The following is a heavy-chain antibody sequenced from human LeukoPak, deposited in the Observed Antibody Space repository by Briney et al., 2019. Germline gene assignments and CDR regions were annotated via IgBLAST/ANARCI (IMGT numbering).Heavy chain of an antibody. CDR1: GFTFSSYS. CDR3: ARGARGSGTASDY. V-gene: IGHV3-21*01. CDR2: ISSSSSYI. Sequence: GGSLRLSCAASGFTFSSYSMNWVRQAPGKGLEWVSSISSSSSYIYYADSVKGRFTISRDNAKNSLYLQMNSLRAEDTAVYYCARGARGSGTASDYWGQGTLVTVSS. J-gene: IGHJ4*02. D-gene: IGHD3-10*01.